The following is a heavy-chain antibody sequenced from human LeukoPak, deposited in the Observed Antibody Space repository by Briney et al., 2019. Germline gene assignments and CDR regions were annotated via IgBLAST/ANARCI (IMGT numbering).Heavy chain of an antibody. CDR3: ARDTLTIYCSGGSCYPPNYYYYMDV. CDR2: IIPILGIA. CDR1: GYTFTGYY. D-gene: IGHD2-15*01. J-gene: IGHJ6*03. Sequence: ASVKVSCKASGYTFTGYYMHWVRQAPGQGLEWMGRIIPILGIANYAQKFQGRVTITADKSTSTAYMELSSLRSEDTAVYYCARDTLTIYCSGGSCYPPNYYYYMDVWGKGTTVTVSS. V-gene: IGHV1-69*04.